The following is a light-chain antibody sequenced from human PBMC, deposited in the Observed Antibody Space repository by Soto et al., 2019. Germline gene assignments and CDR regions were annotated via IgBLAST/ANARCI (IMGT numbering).Light chain of an antibody. CDR3: MQALQTPRFT. CDR1: QSLLHSNGYNY. CDR2: LGS. Sequence: DIVMTQSPLSLSVTPGEPASISCRSSQSLLHSNGYNYLDWYLQKPGQSPQLLIYLGSNRASGVPDRFSGSGSGTDFTLKISRVEADDVGVYYCMQALQTPRFTFGPGTKVDIK. J-gene: IGKJ3*01. V-gene: IGKV2-28*01.